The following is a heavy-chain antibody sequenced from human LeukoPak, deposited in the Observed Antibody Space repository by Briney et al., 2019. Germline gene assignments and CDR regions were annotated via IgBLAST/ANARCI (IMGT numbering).Heavy chain of an antibody. J-gene: IGHJ4*02. D-gene: IGHD3-22*01. V-gene: IGHV3-30*18. CDR3: AKGRGGDSSSYYFDY. Sequence: PGGSLRLSCAASGYTFRRNGMHWVRQAPGKGLEWVAVISYDGSNKYYADSVKGRFTISRDNSKNTLYLQMNSLRAEDTAVYYCAKGRGGDSSSYYFDYWGQGTLVTVSS. CDR2: ISYDGSNK. CDR1: GYTFRRNG.